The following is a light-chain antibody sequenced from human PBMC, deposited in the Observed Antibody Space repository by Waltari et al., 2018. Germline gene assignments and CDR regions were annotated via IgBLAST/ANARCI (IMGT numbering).Light chain of an antibody. V-gene: IGLV2-8*01. CDR2: EVS. CDR3: SSYADNRRVA. Sequence: QSALTQPPSASGSPGQSVTISCTGTSSDVGGYDFVSWYQQHPGKAPKPMIYEVSARPPGVPDRFSGSKSGNTASLTVSGLQAEDEADYYCSSYADNRRVAFGGGTKLTVL. J-gene: IGLJ2*01. CDR1: SSDVGGYDF.